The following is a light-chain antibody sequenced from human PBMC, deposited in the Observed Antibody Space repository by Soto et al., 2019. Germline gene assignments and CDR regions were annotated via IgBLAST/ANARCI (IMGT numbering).Light chain of an antibody. V-gene: IGKV3-15*01. CDR3: QQYNDWPLFT. Sequence: EIVMTQSPATLSVSPGETATLSCRASQSVSSYLAWYQQKPGQAPRLLIYGASTRATGIPARFSGSGSGTEFTLTISGLQSEDFAVYSCQQYNDWPLFTCGQGTRLEIK. CDR1: QSVSSY. J-gene: IGKJ5*01. CDR2: GAS.